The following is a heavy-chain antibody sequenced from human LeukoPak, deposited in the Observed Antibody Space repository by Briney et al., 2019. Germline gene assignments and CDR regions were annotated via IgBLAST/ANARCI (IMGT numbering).Heavy chain of an antibody. D-gene: IGHD3-16*02. CDR3: TRDRVSSDS. Sequence: SGGSLRLSCAASGFTFSGFVMSWVRQAPGKGLEWVSAISGSGGSTYYADSVKGRFTISRDHSKNTLYLQMNSLRAEDTAVYYCTRDRVSSDSWGQGTLVIVSS. J-gene: IGHJ4*02. CDR1: GFTFSGFV. V-gene: IGHV3-23*01. CDR2: ISGSGGST.